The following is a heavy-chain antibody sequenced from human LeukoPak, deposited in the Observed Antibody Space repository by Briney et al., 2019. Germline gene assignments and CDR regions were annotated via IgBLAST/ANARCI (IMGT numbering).Heavy chain of an antibody. Sequence: ASVKVSCKASGYTFTSYYMHWVRQAPGQGLEWMGIINPSSGSTSYVQKFQGRVTMTRDTSTSTVYMELSSLRSEDTAVYYCAGDDYGGNSAFDYWGQGTLVTVSS. CDR3: AGDDYGGNSAFDY. D-gene: IGHD4-23*01. J-gene: IGHJ4*02. V-gene: IGHV1-46*01. CDR1: GYTFTSYY. CDR2: INPSSGST.